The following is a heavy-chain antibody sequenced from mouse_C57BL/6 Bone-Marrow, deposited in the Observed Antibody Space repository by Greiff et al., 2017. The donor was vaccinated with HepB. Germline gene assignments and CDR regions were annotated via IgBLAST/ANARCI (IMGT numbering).Heavy chain of an antibody. CDR2: ISNGGGST. CDR1: GFTFSDYY. V-gene: IGHV5-12*01. CDR3: SSPVTPVGGGAMDY. D-gene: IGHD1-1*01. Sequence: EVKLVESGGGLVQPGGSLKLSCAASGFTFSDYYMYWVRQTPEKRLEWVAYISNGGGSTYYPDNVKGRFTISRYNAKNTLYLKMSRLKSEDTSMYYCSSPVTPVGGGAMDYWGQGTSVTVSS. J-gene: IGHJ4*01.